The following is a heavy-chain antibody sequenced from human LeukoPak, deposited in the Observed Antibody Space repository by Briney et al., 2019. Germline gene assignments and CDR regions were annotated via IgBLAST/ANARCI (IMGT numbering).Heavy chain of an antibody. J-gene: IGHJ5*02. V-gene: IGHV3-23*01. CDR3: GKEGGA. CDR2: IGGRGGST. CDR1: GFTFSSYA. D-gene: IGHD3-16*01. Sequence: TGGSLRLSCAASGFTFSSYAMHWVRQAPGKGPEWVSAIGGRGGSTYYADSVGGRFTISRDNSKDMVYLQMNSLKVEDTATYYCGKEGGAWGQGTKVTVSS.